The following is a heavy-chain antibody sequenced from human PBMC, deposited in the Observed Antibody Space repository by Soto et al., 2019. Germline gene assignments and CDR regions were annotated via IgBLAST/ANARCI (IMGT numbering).Heavy chain of an antibody. V-gene: IGHV1-18*01. CDR1: GYSFATSG. D-gene: IGHD3-22*01. CDR3: ARAGQYYDASGYAN. Sequence: QVKLVQSGAEVKKPGASIKVSCKASGYSFATSGMTWVRQAPGQGLEWVGWISAYNGNSNYDQNLQDRVTMTTETSTTTAYLELRNLRYVDSAVYYCARAGQYYDASGYANWGQGTLVTVSS. J-gene: IGHJ4*02. CDR2: ISAYNGNS.